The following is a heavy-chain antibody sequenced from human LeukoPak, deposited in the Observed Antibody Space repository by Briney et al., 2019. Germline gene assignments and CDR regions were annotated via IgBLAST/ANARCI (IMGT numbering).Heavy chain of an antibody. D-gene: IGHD1-1*01. Sequence: GGSLRLSCAASGFTFSSYSMNWVRQAPGKGLELEWVSSISGSGVSTYYADSVKGRFTISRDNSKNTLYLQMNSLRVEDTAIYYCAKRTGDYWGQGTLVTVSS. CDR2: ISGSGVST. V-gene: IGHV3-23*01. CDR3: AKRTGDY. J-gene: IGHJ4*02. CDR1: GFTFSSYS.